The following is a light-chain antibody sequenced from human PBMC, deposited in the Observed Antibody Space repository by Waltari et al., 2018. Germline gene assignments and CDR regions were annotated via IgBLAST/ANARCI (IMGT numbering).Light chain of an antibody. J-gene: IGKJ1*01. V-gene: IGKV1-39*01. CDR2: AAS. Sequence: DIQMTQSPSSLSASVRDRVTITCRESQSIKSYLNLYQQKPGKGPKLRSYAASSLHSGVPSRFSARGAGPDFTLTISNLQPEDFATYYCQRRYSTPRTFGQGTKVEIK. CDR1: QSIKSY. CDR3: QRRYSTPRT.